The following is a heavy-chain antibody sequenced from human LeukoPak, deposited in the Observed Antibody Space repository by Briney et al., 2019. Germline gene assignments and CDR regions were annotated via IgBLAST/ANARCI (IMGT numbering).Heavy chain of an antibody. CDR3: AKGGGSGSYYNAGWFDP. D-gene: IGHD3-10*01. J-gene: IGHJ5*02. CDR2: ISGSGGST. V-gene: IGHV3-23*01. CDR1: GFTFSSYW. Sequence: GGSLRLSCAASGFTFSSYWMSWVRQAPGKGLEWVSAISGSGGSTYYADSVKGRFTISRDNSKNTLYLQMNSLRAEDTAVYYCAKGGGSGSYYNAGWFDPWGQGTLVTVSS.